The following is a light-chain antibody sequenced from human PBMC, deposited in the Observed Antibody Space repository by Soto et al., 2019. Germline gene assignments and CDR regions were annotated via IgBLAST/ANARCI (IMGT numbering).Light chain of an antibody. CDR2: KVS. V-gene: IGKV1-5*03. J-gene: IGKJ1*01. Sequence: DIQMTQSPSTLSAFVGDRVTITCRASQSISNWLAWYQQKPGYAPKLLIYKVSTLNTGVPSRFSGSGSGTGFTLTISSLQPDDFATYSCQQYSRDPWTFGEGTKV. CDR3: QQYSRDPWT. CDR1: QSISNW.